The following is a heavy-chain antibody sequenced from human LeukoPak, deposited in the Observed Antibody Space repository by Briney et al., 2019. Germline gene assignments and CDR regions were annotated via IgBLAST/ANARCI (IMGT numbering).Heavy chain of an antibody. J-gene: IGHJ4*02. Sequence: GGSLRLSCAASGFTFDDYAMHWVRQAPGKGLEWVSGISWNSGSIGYADSVKGRFTISRDNAKNSLYLQMNSLRAEDTALYYCAKGGAIQLWPYLFDYWGQGTLVTVSS. V-gene: IGHV3-9*01. CDR3: AKGGAIQLWPYLFDY. CDR2: ISWNSGSI. CDR1: GFTFDDYA. D-gene: IGHD5-18*01.